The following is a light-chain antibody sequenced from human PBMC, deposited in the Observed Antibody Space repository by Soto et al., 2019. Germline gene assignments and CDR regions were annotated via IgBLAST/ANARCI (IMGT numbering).Light chain of an antibody. CDR1: QSVSST. CDR3: QQYNSWPVT. Sequence: PGERVTLSCRASQSVSSTLAWYQQKPGQAPRLLIYGASTRATDIPARFTGSGSGTEFTLTIGSLQSEDFAVYYCQQYNSWPVTFGQGTKVDIK. V-gene: IGKV3-15*01. J-gene: IGKJ1*01. CDR2: GAS.